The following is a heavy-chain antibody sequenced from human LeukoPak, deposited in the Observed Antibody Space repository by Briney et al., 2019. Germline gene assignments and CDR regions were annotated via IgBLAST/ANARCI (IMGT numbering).Heavy chain of an antibody. J-gene: IGHJ4*02. CDR3: ARLGRGGPRLPPTDY. Sequence: VASVKVSCKASGYTFTGYYMHWVRQAPGQGLEWMGWINPNSGGTNYAQKFQGRVTMTRDTSISTAYMELSRLRSDDTAVYYCARLGRGGPRLPPTDYWGQGTLVTVSS. D-gene: IGHD3-10*01. V-gene: IGHV1-2*02. CDR1: GYTFTGYY. CDR2: INPNSGGT.